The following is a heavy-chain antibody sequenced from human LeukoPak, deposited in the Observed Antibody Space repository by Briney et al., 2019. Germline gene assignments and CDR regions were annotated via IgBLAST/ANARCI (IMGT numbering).Heavy chain of an antibody. D-gene: IGHD4-23*01. Sequence: PGGSLRLSCAASGFIVSNNYMNWVRQAPGKGLEWVSIIYSGDRTYYADSVKGRFTTSRDNSKNTVYLQMNSLTAEDTAVYYCAGGGNLFDYWGQGTLVTVS. V-gene: IGHV3-53*01. CDR1: GFIVSNNY. CDR3: AGGGNLFDY. CDR2: IYSGDRT. J-gene: IGHJ4*02.